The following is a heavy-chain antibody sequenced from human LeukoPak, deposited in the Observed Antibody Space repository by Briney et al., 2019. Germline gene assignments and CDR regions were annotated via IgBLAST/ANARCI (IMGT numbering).Heavy chain of an antibody. V-gene: IGHV3-23*01. D-gene: IGHD2-15*01. J-gene: IGHJ3*02. Sequence: GGSLRLFCEACGFKVQSYGMTWVRQAPGKGPEWVSSISGGSGGSKYAGSLKGRFIVSREQSKNVLYLQMNSLRVEDTAIYFCARAQGIAAFRTLPLLAFEIWGQGTVVTVAS. CDR3: ARAQGIAAFRTLPLLAFEI. CDR1: GFKVQSYG. CDR2: ISGGSGGS.